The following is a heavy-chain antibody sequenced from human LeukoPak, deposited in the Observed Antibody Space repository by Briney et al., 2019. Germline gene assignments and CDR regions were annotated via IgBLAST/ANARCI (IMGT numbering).Heavy chain of an antibody. D-gene: IGHD3-22*01. CDR1: GYTFINYD. CDR2: MNPKSGDT. Sequence: ASVKVSCKASGYTFINYDINWVRQATGQGLEWMGWMNPKSGDTGYAQKFQGRVTMTRDMSTSTVYMELSSLRSEDTAVYYCARRNYYDSSGYNAFDIWGQGTMVTVSS. CDR3: ARRNYYDSSGYNAFDI. J-gene: IGHJ3*02. V-gene: IGHV1-8*01.